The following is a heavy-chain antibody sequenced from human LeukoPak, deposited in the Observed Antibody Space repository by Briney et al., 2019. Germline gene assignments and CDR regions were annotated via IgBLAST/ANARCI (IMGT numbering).Heavy chain of an antibody. J-gene: IGHJ5*02. D-gene: IGHD5-18*01. CDR3: ARGARGYSYGFNWFDP. V-gene: IGHV4-59*01. CDR1: GGSISSYY. Sequence: SETLSLTCTVSGGSISSYYWSWIRQPPGKGLEWIGYIYYSGSTNYNPSLKSRVTISVDTSKNQFSLELSSVTAADTAVYYCARGARGYSYGFNWFDPWGQGTLVTVSS. CDR2: IYYSGST.